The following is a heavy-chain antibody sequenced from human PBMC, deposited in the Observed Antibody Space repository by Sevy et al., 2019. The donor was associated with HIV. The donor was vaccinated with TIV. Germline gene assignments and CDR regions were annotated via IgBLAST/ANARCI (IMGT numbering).Heavy chain of an antibody. CDR1: GFSISGYG. D-gene: IGHD3-22*01. CDR2: ISGSGFST. Sequence: GGSLRLSCAASGFSISGYGMHWVRQAPGKGLEWVSAISGSGFSTYYADSVKGRFTFSRDNSKNTLYLQMNSLRAEDTAVYYCAKDRFDGSGYYPEGAFDIWGQGTMVTVSS. CDR3: AKDRFDGSGYYPEGAFDI. J-gene: IGHJ3*02. V-gene: IGHV3-23*01.